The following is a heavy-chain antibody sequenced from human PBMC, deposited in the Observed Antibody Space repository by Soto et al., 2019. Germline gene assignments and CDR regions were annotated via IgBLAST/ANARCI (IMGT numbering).Heavy chain of an antibody. CDR2: IIPIFGTA. V-gene: IGHV1-69*06. J-gene: IGHJ6*02. Sequence: ASVKVSCKASGGTFSSYAISWVRQAPGQGLEWMGGIIPIFGTANYAQKFQGRVTMTADKSTSTAYMELSSLRSEDTAVYYCGRVGNRRYYYGMDVWGQGTTVTVSS. CDR3: GRVGNRRYYYGMDV. CDR1: GGTFSSYA.